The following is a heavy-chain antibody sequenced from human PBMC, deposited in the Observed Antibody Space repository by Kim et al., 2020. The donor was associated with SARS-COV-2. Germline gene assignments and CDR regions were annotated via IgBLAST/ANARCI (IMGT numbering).Heavy chain of an antibody. CDR2: ISYDGSNK. J-gene: IGHJ4*02. CDR3: ARDPSGVRGSYPIL. V-gene: IGHV3-30-3*01. CDR1: GFTFSSYA. D-gene: IGHD3-10*01. Sequence: GGSLRLSCAASGFTFSSYAMHWVRQAPGKGLEWVAVISYDGSNKYYADSVKGRFTISRDNSKNTLYLQMNSLRAEDTAVYYCARDPSGVRGSYPILWGQVTLVTVSS.